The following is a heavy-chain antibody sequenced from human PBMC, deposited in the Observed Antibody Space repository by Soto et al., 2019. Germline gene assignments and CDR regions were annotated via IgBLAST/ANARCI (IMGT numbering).Heavy chain of an antibody. Sequence: ASVKVSCKASGYTFTGYYIHWVRQAPGQGLEWMGWINPNSGGTNIAQKLQGWVTMTRDTSTSTAYMELRSLRSDDTAVYYCARARYYYDSSVHGMDVWGQGTTVTVSS. D-gene: IGHD3-22*01. CDR1: GYTFTGYY. V-gene: IGHV1-2*04. CDR2: INPNSGGT. CDR3: ARARYYYDSSVHGMDV. J-gene: IGHJ6*02.